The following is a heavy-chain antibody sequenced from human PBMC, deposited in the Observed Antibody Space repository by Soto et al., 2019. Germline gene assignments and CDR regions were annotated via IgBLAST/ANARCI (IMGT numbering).Heavy chain of an antibody. V-gene: IGHV1-18*01. CDR2: ISAYNGNT. Sequence: GXSVKVSCKASVYTFTSYGISWVRQAPGQGLEWMGWISAYNGNTNYAQKLQGRVTMTTDTSTSTAYMELRSLRSDDTAVYYCARGRALYDYVWGSYRYGLDYWGQGTLVTVS. CDR1: VYTFTSYG. J-gene: IGHJ4*02. CDR3: ARGRALYDYVWGSYRYGLDY. D-gene: IGHD3-16*02.